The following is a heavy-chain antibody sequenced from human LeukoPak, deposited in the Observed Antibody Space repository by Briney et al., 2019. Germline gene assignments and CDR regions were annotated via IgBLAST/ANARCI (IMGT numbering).Heavy chain of an antibody. J-gene: IGHJ4*02. Sequence: GGSLRLSCSASGFTFSSYAMHWVRQAPGKGLEYVSVISSNGGSTNYADSVKGRFTISRDNSKNTLYLQMSSLRAEDTAVYYCVKLGYCSSTPCYGRGVVDYWGQGTLVTVSS. CDR3: VKLGYCSSTPCYGRGVVDY. V-gene: IGHV3-64D*06. CDR1: GFTFSSYA. CDR2: ISSNGGST. D-gene: IGHD2-2*01.